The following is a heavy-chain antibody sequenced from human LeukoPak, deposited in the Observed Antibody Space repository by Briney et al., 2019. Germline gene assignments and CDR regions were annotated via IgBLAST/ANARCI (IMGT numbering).Heavy chain of an antibody. CDR2: MNLDGSEE. CDR1: GFTFTSHW. Sequence: PGGSLRLSCAASGFTFTSHWMSWVRQAPGKGLEWVARMNLDGSEEYYVDSVKGRFTISRENAKTSLYLEMNSLRAEDTAVYYCARDATYCTNGVCYTRFDYWGQGTLVTVSS. CDR3: ARDATYCTNGVCYTRFDY. J-gene: IGHJ4*02. V-gene: IGHV3-7*01. D-gene: IGHD2-8*01.